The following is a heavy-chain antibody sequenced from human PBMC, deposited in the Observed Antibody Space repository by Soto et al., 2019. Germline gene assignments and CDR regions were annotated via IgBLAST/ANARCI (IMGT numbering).Heavy chain of an antibody. Sequence: TGGSLRLSCAASGFTFSSYAMSWVRQAPGKGLEWVSGINNSGGSTYYADSVKGRFTISRDNSKSTLHLQMNSLRAEDTAVYYSAKDRGYYGSSGYDYWGQGTLVTVSS. J-gene: IGHJ4*02. CDR3: AKDRGYYGSSGYDY. CDR1: GFTFSSYA. V-gene: IGHV3-23*01. CDR2: INNSGGST. D-gene: IGHD3-22*01.